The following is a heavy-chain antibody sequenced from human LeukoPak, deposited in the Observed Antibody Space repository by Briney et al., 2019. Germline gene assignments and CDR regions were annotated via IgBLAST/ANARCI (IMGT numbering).Heavy chain of an antibody. V-gene: IGHV3-11*01. D-gene: IGHD1-1*01. Sequence: GGSLRLSCAASGFTFSDYYMSWIRQAPGKGLEWVSYISSSGSTIYYADSVKGRFTISRDNAKNSLYLQMNSLRAEDTAVYYCARESWRYNWNAGAFDIWGQGTMVTVPS. CDR2: ISSSGSTI. J-gene: IGHJ3*02. CDR1: GFTFSDYY. CDR3: ARESWRYNWNAGAFDI.